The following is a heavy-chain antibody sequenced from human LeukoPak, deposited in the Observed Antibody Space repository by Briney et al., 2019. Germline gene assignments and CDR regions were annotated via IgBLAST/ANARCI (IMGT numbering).Heavy chain of an antibody. CDR1: GFTFSSYA. CDR2: IYSGGST. D-gene: IGHD6-13*01. J-gene: IGHJ4*02. V-gene: IGHV3-23*03. Sequence: GGSLRLSCAASGFTFSSYAMSWVRQAPGKGLEWVSVIYSGGSTYYADSVKGRFTISRDNSKNTLYLQMNSLRAEDTAVYYCAKDRYSTSWYYFDYWGQGTLVTVSS. CDR3: AKDRYSTSWYYFDY.